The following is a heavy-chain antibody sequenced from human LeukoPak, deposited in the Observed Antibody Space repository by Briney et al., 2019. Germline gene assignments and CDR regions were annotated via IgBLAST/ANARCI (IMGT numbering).Heavy chain of an antibody. CDR1: GYTFTSYD. CDR3: ARGNAYYYDSSGYYPDY. D-gene: IGHD3-22*01. V-gene: IGHV1-8*01. CDR2: MNPNSGNT. Sequence: ASVKVSCKASGYTFTSYDINWVRQATGQGLEWMGWMNPNSGNTGYAQKFQGRVTMTRNTSISTAYMELSSLRSEDTAVYYCARGNAYYYDSSGYYPDYWGQGTLVTVSS. J-gene: IGHJ4*02.